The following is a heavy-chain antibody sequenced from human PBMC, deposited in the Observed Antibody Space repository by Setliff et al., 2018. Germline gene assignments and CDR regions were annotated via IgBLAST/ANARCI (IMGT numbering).Heavy chain of an antibody. D-gene: IGHD3-10*01. CDR2: IIPIFGTA. CDR3: ARDLGGVRYYGSGQGFDP. J-gene: IGHJ5*02. V-gene: IGHV1-69*13. CDR1: GGTFSSYA. Sequence: SVKVSCKASGGTFSSYAISWVRQAPGQGLEWMGGIIPIFGTANYAQKVQGRVTITADESTSTAYMELSSLRSEDTAVYYCARDLGGVRYYGSGQGFDPWGQGTLVTVSS.